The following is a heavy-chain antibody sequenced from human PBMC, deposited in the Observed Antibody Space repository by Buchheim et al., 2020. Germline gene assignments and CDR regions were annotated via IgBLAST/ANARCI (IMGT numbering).Heavy chain of an antibody. CDR1: GFTFTSYG. D-gene: IGHD1-1*01. J-gene: IGHJ6*03. V-gene: IGHV3-33*01. CDR3: ARSGERHYYYMDL. CDR2: IWYDGKST. Sequence: QVQLVESGGGVVQPGRSLRLSCAASGFTFTSYGTNWVRQAPGKGLERVAVIWYDGKSTPYADSVEGRFTLSRDNSKNTLSLQMKSLSAEDTAVYYCARSGERHYYYMDLWGKGTT.